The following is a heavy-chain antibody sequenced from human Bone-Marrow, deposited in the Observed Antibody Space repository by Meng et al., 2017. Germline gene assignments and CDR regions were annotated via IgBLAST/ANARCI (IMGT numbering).Heavy chain of an antibody. Sequence: QAQLRQSGAEVKKPGASVWVSCKASDYTSASYGISWFRQAPGQGLEWMGWFVSNADTYPAQKFQGRVTMTRDTHTNTDFMELRSLRFDDTAVYYCARGTPGRSYSDYWGQGTLVTVSS. D-gene: IGHD3-10*01. CDR3: ARGTPGRSYSDY. V-gene: IGHV1-18*01. CDR1: DYTSASYG. J-gene: IGHJ4*02. CDR2: FVSNADT.